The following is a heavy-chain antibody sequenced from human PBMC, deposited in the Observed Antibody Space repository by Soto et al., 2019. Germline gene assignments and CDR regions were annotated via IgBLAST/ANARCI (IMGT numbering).Heavy chain of an antibody. CDR3: ATDRFIAVAPRTYDAFDI. CDR2: FDPEDGET. CDR1: GYTLTELS. D-gene: IGHD6-19*01. Sequence: ASVKVSCKVSGYTLTELSMHWVRRAPGKGLEWMGGFDPEDGETIYAQKFQGRVTMTEDTSTDTAYMELSSLRSEDTAVYYCATDRFIAVAPRTYDAFDIWGQGTMVTVSS. J-gene: IGHJ3*02. V-gene: IGHV1-24*01.